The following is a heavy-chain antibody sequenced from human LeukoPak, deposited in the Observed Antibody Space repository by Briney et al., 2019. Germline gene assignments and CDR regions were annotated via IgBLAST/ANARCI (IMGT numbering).Heavy chain of an antibody. V-gene: IGHV3-23*01. CDR1: GFTFSSYG. D-gene: IGHD2-15*01. Sequence: PGGTLRLSCAASGFTFSSYGMSWVRQAPGKGLEWVSSISGSGYNIYYADSVKGRFTISRDNSKNTLYLQMNSLSAEDTAVYYCAKDEGYCSGGSCYLGAFDIWGQGTMVTVSS. J-gene: IGHJ3*02. CDR3: AKDEGYCSGGSCYLGAFDI. CDR2: ISGSGYNI.